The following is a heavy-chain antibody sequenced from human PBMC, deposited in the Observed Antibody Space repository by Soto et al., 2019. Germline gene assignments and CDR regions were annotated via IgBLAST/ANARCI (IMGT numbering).Heavy chain of an antibody. CDR1: GGSISSGGYS. J-gene: IGHJ3*02. CDR3: ARSRVGYYDSSGYWIDAFDI. V-gene: IGHV4-30-2*01. D-gene: IGHD3-22*01. Sequence: SETLSLTCAVSGGSISSGGYSWSWIRQPPGKGLEWIGYIYHSGSTYYNPSLKSRVTISVDRSKNQFSLKLSSVTAADTAVYYCARSRVGYYDSSGYWIDAFDIWDQGTMVTVSS. CDR2: IYHSGST.